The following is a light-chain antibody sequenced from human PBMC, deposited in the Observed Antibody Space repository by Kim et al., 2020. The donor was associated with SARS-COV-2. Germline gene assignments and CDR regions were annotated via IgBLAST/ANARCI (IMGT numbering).Light chain of an antibody. CDR2: FDS. CDR1: NRGRES. CDR3: QVWDTSSDHHYV. Sequence: PGKSARITCVGNNRGRESVQWYRQKSGQARVGVICFDSGRPPGVPGRFAGSNSGNTGTLTISGVEAGDEADYYCQVWDTSSDHHYVFGTGTKVTVL. V-gene: IGLV3-21*04. J-gene: IGLJ1*01.